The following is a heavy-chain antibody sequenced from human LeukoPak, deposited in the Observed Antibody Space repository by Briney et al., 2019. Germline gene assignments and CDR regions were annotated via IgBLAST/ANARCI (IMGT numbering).Heavy chain of an antibody. Sequence: PGGSLRLSCAASGFTFSSYAMHWVRQAPGKGLEWVAVISYDGSNKYYADSVKGRFTISRDNAKNSLYLQMNSLRAEDTAVYYCARDYLTRPYYYYYYGMDVWGQGTTVTVSS. D-gene: IGHD3-16*02. J-gene: IGHJ6*02. CDR1: GFTFSSYA. CDR2: ISYDGSNK. CDR3: ARDYLTRPYYYYYYGMDV. V-gene: IGHV3-30-3*01.